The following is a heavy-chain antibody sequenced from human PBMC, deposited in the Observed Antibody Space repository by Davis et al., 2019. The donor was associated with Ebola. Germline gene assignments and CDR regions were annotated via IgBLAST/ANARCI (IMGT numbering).Heavy chain of an antibody. J-gene: IGHJ4*02. CDR1: GFTFSSYS. CDR3: ARGYSSSWGWDYFDY. Sequence: PGGSLRLSCAASGFTFSSYSMNWVRQAPGKGLEWVSSISSSSSYIYYADSVKGRFTISRDNAKNSLYLQMNSLRAEDTAVYYCARGYSSSWGWDYFDYWGQGTLVTVSS. V-gene: IGHV3-21*01. CDR2: ISSSSSYI. D-gene: IGHD6-13*01.